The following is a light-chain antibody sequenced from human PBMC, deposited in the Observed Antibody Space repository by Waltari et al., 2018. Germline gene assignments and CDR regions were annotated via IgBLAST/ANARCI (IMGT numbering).Light chain of an antibody. CDR2: AAY. CDR1: QGISTW. V-gene: IGKV1-12*01. J-gene: IGKJ4*01. Sequence: RVTFSWRAGQGISTWLAWYQQKPGKAPKLLIYAAYILESGVPSRFSGSGSGTDFTLTISSLQPEDFATYYCQQAKSFPLTFGGGTKVEIK. CDR3: QQAKSFPLT.